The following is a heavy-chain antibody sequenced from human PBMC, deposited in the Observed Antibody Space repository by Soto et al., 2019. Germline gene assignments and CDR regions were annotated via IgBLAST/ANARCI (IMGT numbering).Heavy chain of an antibody. J-gene: IGHJ4*02. CDR2: TYYRSQWHY. D-gene: IGHD4-4*01. CDR3: VRLVGNSWLDH. Sequence: SQTLSLTCVISGDSDSSNSAVWNWIRQSPSRGLEWLGRTYYRSQWHYEYAVFVQSRISIDPDTSKNQFSLQLNSVSPEDTAVYYCVRLVGNSWLDHWGQGTLVTVSS. CDR1: GDSDSSNSAV. V-gene: IGHV6-1*01.